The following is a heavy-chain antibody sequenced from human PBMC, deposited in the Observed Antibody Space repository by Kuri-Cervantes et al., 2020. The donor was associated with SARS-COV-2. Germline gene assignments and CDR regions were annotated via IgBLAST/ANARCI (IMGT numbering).Heavy chain of an antibody. D-gene: IGHD6-6*01. CDR1: GFTFSTYA. CDR2: ISGSGGST. J-gene: IGHJ4*02. V-gene: IGHV3-23*01. Sequence: GGSLRLSCAASGFTFSTYAMSWVRQAPGKGLEWVSAISGSGGSTYYADSVKGRFTISRDNSKNTLYLQMNSLRAEDTAVYYCAKDYYSSSSNYFDYWGQGTLVTVSS. CDR3: AKDYYSSSSNYFDY.